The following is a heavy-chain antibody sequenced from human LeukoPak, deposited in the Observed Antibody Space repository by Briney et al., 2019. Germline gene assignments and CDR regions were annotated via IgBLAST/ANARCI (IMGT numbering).Heavy chain of an antibody. CDR1: GFTFSSYG. D-gene: IGHD6-19*01. Sequence: GRSLRLSCAASGFTFSSYGMHWVRQAPGKGLEWVAVIWYDGSNKYYADSVKGRFTISRDNSKNTLYLQMSSLRAEDTAVYYCARDRGSGWPLYYYYGMDVWGQGTTVTVSS. V-gene: IGHV3-33*01. CDR3: ARDRGSGWPLYYYYGMDV. J-gene: IGHJ6*02. CDR2: IWYDGSNK.